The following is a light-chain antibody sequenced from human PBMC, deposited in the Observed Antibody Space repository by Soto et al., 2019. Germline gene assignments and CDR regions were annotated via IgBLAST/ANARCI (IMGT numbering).Light chain of an antibody. CDR1: SSNIGAGYD. J-gene: IGLJ1*01. CDR2: GNS. V-gene: IGLV1-40*01. Sequence: QSVLTQPPSVSGAPGQRVTLSCTGSSSNIGAGYDVHWYQQLPGTAPKLLIYGNSNRPSGVPDRFSGSKSGTSASLAITGLQAEDEADYYCQSYDSSLSVNYVFGTGTKVTFL. CDR3: QSYDSSLSVNYV.